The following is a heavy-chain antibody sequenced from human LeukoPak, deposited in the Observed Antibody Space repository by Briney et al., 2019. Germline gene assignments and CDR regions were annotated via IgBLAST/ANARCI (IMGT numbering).Heavy chain of an antibody. CDR3: AGFRALLLWSGGFDY. D-gene: IGHD3-3*01. CDR1: GGSFSGYY. CDR2: INHSGST. J-gene: IGHJ4*02. V-gene: IGHV4-34*01. Sequence: PSETLSLTCAVYGGSFSGYYWSWIRQPPGKGLEWIGEINHSGSTNYNPSLKSRVTISVDTSKNQFSLKLSSVTAADTAVYYCAGFRALLLWSGGFDYWGQGTLVTVSS.